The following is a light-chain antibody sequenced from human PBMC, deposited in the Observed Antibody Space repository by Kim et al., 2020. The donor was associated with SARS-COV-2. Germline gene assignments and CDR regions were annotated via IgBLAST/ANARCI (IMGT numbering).Light chain of an antibody. J-gene: IGKJ2*01. CDR1: QDITNY. Sequence: DIQMTQSPSSLSASVGDRVTITCQASQDITNYLIWYQQKPGKAPKLLIYDASNLETGVPSRFSGSRSGTDFTFTISSLQPEDIATYYCQQYDNPPYTFGQGTKLEI. CDR2: DAS. V-gene: IGKV1-33*01. CDR3: QQYDNPPYT.